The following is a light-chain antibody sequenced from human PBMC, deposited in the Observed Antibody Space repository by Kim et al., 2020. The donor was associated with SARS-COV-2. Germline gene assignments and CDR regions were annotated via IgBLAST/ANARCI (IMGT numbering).Light chain of an antibody. CDR1: STYVVNYDL. J-gene: IGLJ2*01. V-gene: IGLV2-23*02. CDR2: EVT. CDR3: CSDAGSNTPVV. Sequence: TISCTGTSTYVVNYDLVSWYQQHPGKAPKLMISEVTKRPSGVSNRFSGSKSGNTASLTISGLQAEDEADYYCCSDAGSNTPVVFGGGTQLTVL.